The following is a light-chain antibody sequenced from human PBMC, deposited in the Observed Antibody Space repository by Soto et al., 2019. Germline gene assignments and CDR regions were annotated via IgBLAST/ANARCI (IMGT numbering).Light chain of an antibody. V-gene: IGLV2-14*01. CDR3: TSYTGTSSPWV. J-gene: IGLJ3*02. CDR2: EVS. CDR1: SSDVGAYNY. Sequence: QSALTQPASVSGSPGQSITISCAGTSSDVGAYNYVSWYQQHPGKAPKLIIYEVSNRPSGVSNRFSGSKSGSTASLTISGLQADDEADYYCTSYTGTSSPWVFGGGTKLTVL.